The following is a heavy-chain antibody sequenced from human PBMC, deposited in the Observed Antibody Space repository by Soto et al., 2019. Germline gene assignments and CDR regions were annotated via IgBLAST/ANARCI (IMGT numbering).Heavy chain of an antibody. D-gene: IGHD3-10*01. CDR2: IISSGSTI. Sequence: QVQLVESGGGLVKPGGSLRLSCAASGFTFSDYYMSWIRPAPGKGLEGVSYIISSGSTIYYADSVKGRFTISRDNAKNSLYLQMNRLSAEDTAVYYCARVGPVNWGRGDYFDYWGQGPLVTVSS. CDR1: GFTFSDYY. J-gene: IGHJ4*02. CDR3: ARVGPVNWGRGDYFDY. V-gene: IGHV3-11*01.